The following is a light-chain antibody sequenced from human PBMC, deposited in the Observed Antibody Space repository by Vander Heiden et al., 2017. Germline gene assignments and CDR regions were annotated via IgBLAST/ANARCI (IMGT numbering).Light chain of an antibody. V-gene: IGLV2-23*02. CDR2: EIS. CDR3: CSYAGDNTLL. CDR1: RSDIGVHSL. Sequence: QSALTQPASVSGSPGPSITISCTGTRSDIGVHSLVSWYQHHPGKAPKLMIYEISDRPSGVSILFSCSKSGNTASLTISGLQADEEADYYCCSYAGDNTLLFGGGTKLTVL. J-gene: IGLJ2*01.